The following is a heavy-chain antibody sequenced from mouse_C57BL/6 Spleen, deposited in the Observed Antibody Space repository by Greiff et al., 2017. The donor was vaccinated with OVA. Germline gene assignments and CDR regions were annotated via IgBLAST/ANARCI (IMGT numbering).Heavy chain of an antibody. V-gene: IGHV14-4*01. CDR3: TTFITTVVASKDYFDY. CDR2: IDPENGDT. Sequence: EVQLVESGAELVRPGASVKLSCTASGFNIKDDYMHWVKQRPEQGLEWIGWIDPENGDTEYASKFQGKATITADTSSNTAYLQLSSLTSEDTAVYYCTTFITTVVASKDYFDYWGQGTTLTVSS. J-gene: IGHJ2*01. D-gene: IGHD1-1*01. CDR1: GFNIKDDY.